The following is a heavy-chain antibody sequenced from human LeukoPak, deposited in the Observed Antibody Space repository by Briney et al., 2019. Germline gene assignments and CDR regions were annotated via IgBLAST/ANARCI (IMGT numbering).Heavy chain of an antibody. V-gene: IGHV4-59*01. J-gene: IGHJ6*02. CDR1: GGSMSSFY. CDR3: ARGPSGGWREFYYYYGMDV. CDR2: GYYSGST. D-gene: IGHD6-19*01. Sequence: SETLSLTCTVSGGSMSSFYWSWIRQPPGKGLEYIGYGYYSGSTNYNPSLKSRVTISLDTSKSQFSLKLSSVTAADTAVYYCARGPSGGWREFYYYYGMDVWGQGTTVTVSS.